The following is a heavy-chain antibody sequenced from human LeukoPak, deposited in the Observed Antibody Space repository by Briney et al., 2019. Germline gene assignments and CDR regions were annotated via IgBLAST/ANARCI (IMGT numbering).Heavy chain of an antibody. J-gene: IGHJ6*02. CDR2: IYYSGST. D-gene: IGHD5-18*01. CDR3: ARDLRYGPHYYYYYGMDV. CDR1: GCSISSYY. Sequence: SETLSLTCTVSGCSISSYYWSWIRQPPGKGLEWIGYIYYSGSTNYNPSLKSRVTISVDTSKNQFFLKLSSVTAADTAVYYCARDLRYGPHYYYYYGMDVWGQGTTVTVSS. V-gene: IGHV4-59*01.